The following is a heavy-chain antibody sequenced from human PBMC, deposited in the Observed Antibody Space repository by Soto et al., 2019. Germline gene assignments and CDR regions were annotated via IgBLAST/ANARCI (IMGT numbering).Heavy chain of an antibody. CDR2: ISYDGSNK. J-gene: IGHJ4*02. Sequence: SCKVSGYTLTELSMHWVRQAPGKGLEWVAVISYDGSNKYYADSVKGRFTISRDNSKNTLYLQMNSLRAEDTAVYYCARDFDIWGQGTLVTVSS. CDR1: GYTLTELS. CDR3: ARDFDI. D-gene: IGHD3-9*01. V-gene: IGHV3-30-3*01.